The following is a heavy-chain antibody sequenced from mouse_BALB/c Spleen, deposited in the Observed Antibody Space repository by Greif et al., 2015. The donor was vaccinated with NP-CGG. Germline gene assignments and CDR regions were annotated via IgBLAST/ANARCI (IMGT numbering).Heavy chain of an antibody. V-gene: IGHV1S130*01. D-gene: IGHD1-1*01. Sequence: VKLMESGSVLVRPGASVKLSCKASGYTFTSSWMHWAKQRPGRGLEWIGEIHPNSGNTNYNEKFKGKATLTVDTSSSTAYVDLSSLTSEDSAVYYCAYYYGSSAYWGQGTLVTVSA. CDR1: GYTFTSSW. CDR2: IHPNSGNT. CDR3: AYYYGSSAY. J-gene: IGHJ3*01.